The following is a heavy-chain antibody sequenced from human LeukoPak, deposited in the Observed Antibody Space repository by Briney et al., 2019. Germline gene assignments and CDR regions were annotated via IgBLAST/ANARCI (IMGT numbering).Heavy chain of an antibody. CDR2: ISYDATNQ. J-gene: IGHJ4*02. V-gene: IGHV3-30-3*01. Sequence: GGSLRLSCAASGFTFSSYAIHWVRQAPGEGLDWVAVISYDATNQDYADSVKGRFTISRDNSKNTLYLQMNSLRAEDTAVYYCARDQGPLEWLSHFDYWGQGTLVTVSS. CDR1: GFTFSSYA. CDR3: ARDQGPLEWLSHFDY. D-gene: IGHD3-3*01.